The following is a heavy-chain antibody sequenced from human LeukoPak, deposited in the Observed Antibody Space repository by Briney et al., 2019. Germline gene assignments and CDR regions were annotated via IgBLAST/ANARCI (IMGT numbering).Heavy chain of an antibody. CDR3: ARDYKGYCSSTSCYHYYYGMDV. D-gene: IGHD2-2*01. J-gene: IGHJ6*02. V-gene: IGHV3-30-3*01. Sequence: GGSLRLSCAASGFTFSSYAMHWVRQAPGKGLEWVAVISYDGSNKYYADSMKGRFTISRDNSKNTLYLQMNSLRAEDTAVYYCARDYKGYCSSTSCYHYYYGMDVWGQGTTVTVSS. CDR2: ISYDGSNK. CDR1: GFTFSSYA.